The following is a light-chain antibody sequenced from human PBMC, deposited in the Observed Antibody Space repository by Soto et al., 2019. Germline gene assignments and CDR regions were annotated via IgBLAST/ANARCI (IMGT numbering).Light chain of an antibody. V-gene: IGLV1-40*01. CDR3: QSFDSSLSTLYV. J-gene: IGLJ1*01. CDR2: ANN. CDR1: SSNIGAGYD. Sequence: QSVLTQPPSVSGAPGQRVTISCTGSSSNIGAGYDVHWYRQLPGTAPKLLIYANNNRPSGVPDRFSVSKSGTSASLAITGLQAEDEADYYCQSFDSSLSTLYVFGTGTKVTLL.